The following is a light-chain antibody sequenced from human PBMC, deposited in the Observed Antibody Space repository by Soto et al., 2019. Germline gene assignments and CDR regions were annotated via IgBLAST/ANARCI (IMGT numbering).Light chain of an antibody. V-gene: IGKV3-20*01. CDR1: QSVSSTY. CDR2: GAS. J-gene: IGKJ4*01. Sequence: VLTQSPGPLSFSPGARATLSCTASQSVSSTYLAWYQHKPGQAPGRLIYGASSRATGMADRVSGSGAGTDFALTISRLEPEDFAVYDCQQYDRSPYAFGGGTKGDI. CDR3: QQYDRSPYA.